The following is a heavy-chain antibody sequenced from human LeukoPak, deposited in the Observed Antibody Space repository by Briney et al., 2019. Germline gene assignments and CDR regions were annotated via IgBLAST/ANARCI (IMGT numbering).Heavy chain of an antibody. J-gene: IGHJ5*02. V-gene: IGHV1-2*02. CDR3: ATAAVAGTYNWFDP. CDR2: INPNSGGT. D-gene: IGHD6-19*01. Sequence: ASVKVSCKASGYTFTGYYMHWVRQAPGQGLEWMGWINPNSGGTDYAQKFQGRVTMTRDTSITTAYMELTRLRSDDTAVYYCATAAVAGTYNWFDPWGQGTLVTVSS. CDR1: GYTFTGYY.